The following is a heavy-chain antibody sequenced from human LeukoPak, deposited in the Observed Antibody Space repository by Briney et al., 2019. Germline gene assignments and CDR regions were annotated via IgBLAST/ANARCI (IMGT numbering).Heavy chain of an antibody. CDR2: IRYDGSNK. Sequence: SCKASGYTFTGYFLHWVRQAPGKGLEWVAFIRYDGSNKYYADSVKGRFTISRDNSKNTLYLQMNSLRAEDTAVYYCAKVGSDSSGLDYWGQGTLVTVSS. V-gene: IGHV3-30*02. CDR1: GYTFTGYF. CDR3: AKVGSDSSGLDY. J-gene: IGHJ4*02. D-gene: IGHD3-22*01.